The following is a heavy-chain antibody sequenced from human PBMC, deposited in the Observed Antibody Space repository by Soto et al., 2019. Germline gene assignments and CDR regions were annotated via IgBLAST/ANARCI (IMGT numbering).Heavy chain of an antibody. J-gene: IGHJ6*02. V-gene: IGHV1-18*01. CDR2: ISAYNGNT. Sequence: QVQLVQSGAEVKKPGASVKVSCKASGYTFTSYGISWVRQAPGQGLEWMGWISAYNGNTNYAQKLQGRVTMTTDTSTSTAYRELRSLRSDDTAVYYCARTAISSWYHSRGMDVWGQGTTVTVSS. CDR1: GYTFTSYG. CDR3: ARTAISSWYHSRGMDV. D-gene: IGHD6-13*01.